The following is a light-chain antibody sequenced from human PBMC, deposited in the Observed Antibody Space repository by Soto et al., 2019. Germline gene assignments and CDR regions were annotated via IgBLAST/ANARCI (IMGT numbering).Light chain of an antibody. CDR1: QGISNY. Sequence: DIQMTQSPSSLSASVGDRVTITCRASQGISNYLAWFQQKPGKAPKSLIYGASSLHSGVPSKFSGSRYGIAFSLTMASLQPDDFAPYSCQQYNSYPWTFGQGTKVEIK. CDR3: QQYNSYPWT. CDR2: GAS. V-gene: IGKV1-16*02. J-gene: IGKJ1*01.